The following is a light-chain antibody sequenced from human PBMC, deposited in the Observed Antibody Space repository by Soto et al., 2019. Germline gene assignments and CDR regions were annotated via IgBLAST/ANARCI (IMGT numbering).Light chain of an antibody. Sequence: EIVLTLSSGTLSLSPGERATLSWRAGQGVGDNSLAWYQQIPGQAPRLLIYGASNRATGIPDRFSGSGSGTDFTLTISRLEPEDFAVYYCQQYGSSGTFGQGTKVDIK. CDR2: GAS. V-gene: IGKV3-20*01. CDR1: QGVGDNS. CDR3: QQYGSSGT. J-gene: IGKJ1*01.